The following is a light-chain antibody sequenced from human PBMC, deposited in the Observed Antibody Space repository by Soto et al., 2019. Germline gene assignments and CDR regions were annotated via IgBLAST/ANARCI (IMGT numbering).Light chain of an antibody. J-gene: IGKJ1*01. Sequence: DIVMTQSPDSLAVSLGERATINCKSSQSVLYSSNNKNYLAWYQQKPVQPPKLLIYWASTRESVVPDRFSGSGSGTDFTLNISSLQAEDVAVYYCQQRTFGQGTKVEIK. CDR3: QQRT. CDR2: WAS. CDR1: QSVLYSSNNKNY. V-gene: IGKV4-1*01.